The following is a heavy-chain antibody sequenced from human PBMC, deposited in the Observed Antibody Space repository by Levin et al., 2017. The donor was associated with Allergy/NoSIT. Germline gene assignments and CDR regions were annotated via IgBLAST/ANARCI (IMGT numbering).Heavy chain of an antibody. CDR1: GCTLTELS. J-gene: IGHJ5*02. D-gene: IGHD3-10*01. Sequence: ASVKVSCKVSGCTLTELSMHWVRQAPGKGLEWMGGFDPEDGETIYAQKFQGRVTMTEDTSTDTAYMELSSLRSEDTAVYYCATAGKRFSGWYNWFDPWGQGTLVTVSS. CDR2: FDPEDGET. CDR3: ATAGKRFSGWYNWFDP. V-gene: IGHV1-24*01.